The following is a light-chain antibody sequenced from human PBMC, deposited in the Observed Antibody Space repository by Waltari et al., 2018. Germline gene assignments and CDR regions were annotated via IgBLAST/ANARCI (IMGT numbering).Light chain of an antibody. CDR2: DVS. CDR1: SNDVGVYNY. V-gene: IGLV2-14*03. J-gene: IGLJ2*01. Sequence: QSALTQPASVSGSPGQSITISCTGTSNDVGVYNYVSWYQHLPGKAPKLIIYDVSRWPSGVSTRFSGSKSGNTASLTISGLQAEDEADYYCSSYTITNTIVFGGGTKVTVL. CDR3: SSYTITNTIV.